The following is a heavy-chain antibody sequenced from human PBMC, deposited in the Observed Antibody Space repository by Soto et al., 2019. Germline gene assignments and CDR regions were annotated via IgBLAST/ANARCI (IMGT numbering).Heavy chain of an antibody. J-gene: IGHJ6*02. D-gene: IGHD6-6*01. V-gene: IGHV6-1*01. Sequence: SQTLSLTCAISGDSVSSNSAAWNWIRQSPSRGLEWLGRTYYRSKWYNDYAVSVKGRITINPDTSKNQFSLQLNSVTPEDTAVYYCAREVAARLDYYYYGMDVWGQGTTVTV. CDR3: AREVAARLDYYYYGMDV. CDR1: GDSVSSNSAA. CDR2: TYYRSKWYN.